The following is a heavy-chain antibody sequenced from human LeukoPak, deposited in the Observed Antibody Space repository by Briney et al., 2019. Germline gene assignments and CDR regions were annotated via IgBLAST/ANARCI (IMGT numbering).Heavy chain of an antibody. CDR1: GGSISSYY. CDR3: ARGRGSSGWIDY. D-gene: IGHD6-19*01. CDR2: LFYSGST. J-gene: IGHJ4*02. Sequence: SETLSLTCTVSGGSISSYYWSWIRQPPGKGLEWIGYLFYSGSTTYNPSLKSRVTMSVDTSKNQFSLNLSSVTTADTAVYYCARGRGSSGWIDYWRQGSLVTVCS. V-gene: IGHV4-59*01.